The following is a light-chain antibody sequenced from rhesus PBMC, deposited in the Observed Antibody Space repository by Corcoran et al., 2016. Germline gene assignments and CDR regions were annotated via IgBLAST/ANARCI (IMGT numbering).Light chain of an antibody. J-gene: IGKJ1*01. CDR1: QSLSNY. Sequence: DIQMTQSPSSLSASVGDRVTITCQASQSLSNYLNWYQQKPGKIPKLLIYRAFSLQRGIPSRFSGSGSGTDFTLTISSLQPEDFATYYCQQGYSYPWTFGQGTKVEIK. CDR2: RAF. V-gene: IGKV1S9*01. CDR3: QQGYSYPWT.